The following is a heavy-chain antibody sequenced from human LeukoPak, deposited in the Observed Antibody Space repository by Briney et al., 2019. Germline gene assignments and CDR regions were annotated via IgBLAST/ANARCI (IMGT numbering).Heavy chain of an antibody. Sequence: GGSLRLSCAASGFTLSDYYMGWIRQAPGKGLEWVSYISSSGSAIFNADSVKGRFTISRDNAKNSLYLQMSSLKVEDTAVYYCARDRALEWLLNWFDPWGQGTLVTVSS. CDR3: ARDRALEWLLNWFDP. J-gene: IGHJ5*02. V-gene: IGHV3-11*04. CDR2: ISSSGSAI. CDR1: GFTLSDYY. D-gene: IGHD3-3*01.